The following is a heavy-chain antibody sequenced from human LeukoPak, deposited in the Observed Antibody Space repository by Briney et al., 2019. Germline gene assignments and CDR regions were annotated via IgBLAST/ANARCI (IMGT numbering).Heavy chain of an antibody. V-gene: IGHV3-48*04. CDR1: GFAFSDYN. J-gene: IGHJ4*02. D-gene: IGHD3-10*01. Sequence: GGSLRLSCAASGFAFSDYNMNWVRQAPGKGLEWVSYITNWSGTIYYADSVKGRFTISRDNAKNSLYLQMNSLRAEDTAVYYCARSDAPMDKHFDYWGEGTLVTVSS. CDR2: ITNWSGTI. CDR3: ARSDAPMDKHFDY.